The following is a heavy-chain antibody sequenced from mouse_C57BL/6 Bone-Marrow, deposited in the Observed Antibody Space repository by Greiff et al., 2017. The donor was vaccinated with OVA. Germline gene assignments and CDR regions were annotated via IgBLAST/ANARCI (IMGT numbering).Heavy chain of an antibody. CDR2: LNPGSGGT. CDR3: ARWLLRLYYAMDY. J-gene: IGHJ4*01. Sequence: QVQLKQSGAELVRPGTSVKVSCKASGYAFTNYLIEWVKQRPGQGLEWIGVLNPGSGGTNYNEKFKGKATLTADKSSSTAYMQLSSLTSEDSAVYFCARWLLRLYYAMDYWGQGTSVTVSS. V-gene: IGHV1-54*01. CDR1: GYAFTNYL. D-gene: IGHD2-3*01.